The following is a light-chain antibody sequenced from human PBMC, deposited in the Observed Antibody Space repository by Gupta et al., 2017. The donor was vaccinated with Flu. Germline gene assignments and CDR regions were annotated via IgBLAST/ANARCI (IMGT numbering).Light chain of an antibody. CDR2: DRK. CDR1: TLGSKS. V-gene: IGLV3-1*01. Sequence: SPGQTASSSCSGDTLGSKSVCWYQQKAGQSPRLVIYDRKRRASGGPERFSASNSGHTATLTITDAQASDEADYYCQADDSKTWVFGGGTKLTVL. J-gene: IGLJ3*02. CDR3: QADDSKTWV.